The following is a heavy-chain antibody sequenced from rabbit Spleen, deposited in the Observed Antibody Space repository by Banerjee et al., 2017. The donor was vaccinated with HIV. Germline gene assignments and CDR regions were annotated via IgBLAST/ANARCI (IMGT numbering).Heavy chain of an antibody. CDR1: GIDFSGGY. J-gene: IGHJ4*01. CDR2: INTGSDTS. Sequence: QQQLVESGGGLVKPGASLTLTCKASGIDFSGGYICWVRQAPGKGLEWIGCINTGSDTSYYTSWAKGRFTISKTSSTTVTLQMTSLSAADTATYFCARDPWGSNIYSLVNLWGPGTLVTVS. D-gene: IGHD4-2*01. V-gene: IGHV1S45*01. CDR3: ARDPWGSNIYSLVNL.